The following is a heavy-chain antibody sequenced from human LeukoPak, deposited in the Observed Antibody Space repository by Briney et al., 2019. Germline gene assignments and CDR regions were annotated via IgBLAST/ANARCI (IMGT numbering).Heavy chain of an antibody. CDR1: GGSISSGGYY. D-gene: IGHD2-2*01. V-gene: IGHV4-30-2*01. J-gene: IGHJ5*02. CDR2: IYHSGST. Sequence: SQTLSLTCTVSGGSISSGGYYWSWIRQPPGKGLEWLGYIYHSGSTYYNPSLKSRVTISVDRSKNQFSLKLSSVTAADTAVYYCARDLPAATGWFDPWGQGTLVTVSS. CDR3: ARDLPAATGWFDP.